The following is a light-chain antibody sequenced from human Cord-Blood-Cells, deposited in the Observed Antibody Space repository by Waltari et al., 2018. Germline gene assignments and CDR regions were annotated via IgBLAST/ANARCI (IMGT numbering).Light chain of an antibody. Sequence: DIQMTQSPSTLSASVGDRVTIPCRASQSISSWLAWYQQKPGKAPKPLIYKASSLESGVPARFSGSGSGTEFTLTISSLQPDDFATYYCQQYNSYSPETFGQGTKVEIK. CDR1: QSISSW. CDR3: QQYNSYSPET. V-gene: IGKV1-5*03. J-gene: IGKJ1*01. CDR2: KAS.